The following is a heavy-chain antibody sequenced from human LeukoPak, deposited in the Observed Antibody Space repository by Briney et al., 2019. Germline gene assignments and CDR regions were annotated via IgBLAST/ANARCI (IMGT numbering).Heavy chain of an antibody. CDR1: GFTFSSYS. Sequence: GGSLRLSCAASGFTFSSYSMNWVRQAPGKGLEWVSSISSSSSYIYYADSVKGRFTISRDNAKNSLYLQMSSLRAEDTAVYYCAREGGVRGMDVWGQGTTVTVSS. CDR3: AREGGVRGMDV. D-gene: IGHD3-10*01. V-gene: IGHV3-21*01. CDR2: ISSSSSYI. J-gene: IGHJ6*02.